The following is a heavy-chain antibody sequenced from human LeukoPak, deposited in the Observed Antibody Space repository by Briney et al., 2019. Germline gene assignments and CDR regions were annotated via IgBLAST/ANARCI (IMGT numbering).Heavy chain of an antibody. Sequence: SETLSLTCTVSGGSISSGGYYWSWIRQHPGKGLEWIGYIYYSGSTYYNPSLKSRVTISVDTSKDQFSLKLSSVTAADTAVYYCARGHAYYYDSSGYYLSYFDYWGQGTLVTVSS. CDR3: ARGHAYYYDSSGYYLSYFDY. V-gene: IGHV4-31*03. J-gene: IGHJ4*02. CDR1: GGSISSGGYY. D-gene: IGHD3-22*01. CDR2: IYYSGST.